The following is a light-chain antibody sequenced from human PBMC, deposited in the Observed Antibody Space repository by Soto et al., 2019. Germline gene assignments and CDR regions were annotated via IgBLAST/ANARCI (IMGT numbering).Light chain of an antibody. J-gene: IGKJ2*01. CDR2: AAS. Sequence: DIQLTQSPSFLSASVGDRVTITCRASQGISNYLAWCQQIPGKAPKILIRAASTLQSGVPSRFRGSGFGTDFTLTISSLQPEDSATYYCQQLESYPYTFGQGTKLEI. CDR1: QGISNY. V-gene: IGKV1-9*01. CDR3: QQLESYPYT.